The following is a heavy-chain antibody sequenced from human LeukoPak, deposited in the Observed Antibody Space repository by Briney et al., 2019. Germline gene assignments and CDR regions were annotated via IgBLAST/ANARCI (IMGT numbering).Heavy chain of an antibody. J-gene: IGHJ6*03. V-gene: IGHV4-61*02. CDR2: IFTSGST. CDR3: ARVFFNGPKEHYYYYYYMDV. Sequence: SQTLSLTCSVSGDSISSGSYYWSWIRQPAGKGLEWIGRIFTSGSTNYNPSLKSRITISLDTSKNQFSLKLSSVTAADTAVYYCARVFFNGPKEHYYYYYYMDVWGKGTTVTVSS. CDR1: GDSISSGSYY. D-gene: IGHD1-1*01.